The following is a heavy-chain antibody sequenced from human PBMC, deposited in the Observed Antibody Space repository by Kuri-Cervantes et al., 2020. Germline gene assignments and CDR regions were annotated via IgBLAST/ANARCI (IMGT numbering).Heavy chain of an antibody. J-gene: IGHJ5*02. V-gene: IGHV5-51*01. CDR1: GYTFTFYW. CDR3: ARRPGLGTTAFDH. CDR2: IYPGDSQT. Sequence: KVSCKVSGYTFTFYWIAWVRQMPGKGLEWMGIIYPGDSQTIYSSSFVGRVTMSVDESNSTAYVQWNNLQASDTAIYYCARRPGLGTTAFDHWGQGTLVTVSS. D-gene: IGHD7-27*01.